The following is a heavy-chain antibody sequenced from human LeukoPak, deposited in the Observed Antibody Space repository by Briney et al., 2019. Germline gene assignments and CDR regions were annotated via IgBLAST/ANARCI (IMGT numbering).Heavy chain of an antibody. CDR1: GFTFSSYG. CDR3: ARVEYYDILTGYSRYYYYYMDV. V-gene: IGHV3-30*03. J-gene: IGHJ6*03. CDR2: ISYDGSNK. D-gene: IGHD3-9*01. Sequence: GRSLRLSCAASGFTFSSYGMYWVRQAPGKGLEWVAVISYDGSNKYYADSVKGRFTISRDNSKNTLYLQMNSLRAEDTAVYYCARVEYYDILTGYSRYYYYYMDVWGKGTTVTVSS.